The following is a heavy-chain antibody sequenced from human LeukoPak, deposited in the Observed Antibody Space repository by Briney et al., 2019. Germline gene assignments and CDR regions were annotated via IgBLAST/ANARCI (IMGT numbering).Heavy chain of an antibody. J-gene: IGHJ4*02. CDR1: GYTFTNYG. CDR3: ARDIGVSQFDY. V-gene: IGHV1-18*01. Sequence: RASVTVSFKASGYTFTNYGISWVRQAPGQGLEWMGWIGVYNGKTEYSQKLQGRVTITTDTSTSTSYMEVRSLTSDDTAVYFCARDIGVSQFDYWGQGTLVTVSS. CDR2: IGVYNGKT. D-gene: IGHD3-10*01.